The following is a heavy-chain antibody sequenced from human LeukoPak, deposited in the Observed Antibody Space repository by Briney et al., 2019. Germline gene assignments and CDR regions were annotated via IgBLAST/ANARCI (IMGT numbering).Heavy chain of an antibody. CDR3: ARAAAKGYYDFWSGSPRFDY. CDR2: IIPIFGTA. V-gene: IGHV1-69*13. CDR1: GGTFSSYA. J-gene: IGHJ4*02. D-gene: IGHD3-3*01. Sequence: SVKVSCKASGGTFSSYAISWVRQAPGQGLEWMGGIIPIFGTANYAQKFQGRVTITANESTSTAYMELSSLRSEDTAVYYCARAAAKGYYDFWSGSPRFDYWGQGTLVTVSS.